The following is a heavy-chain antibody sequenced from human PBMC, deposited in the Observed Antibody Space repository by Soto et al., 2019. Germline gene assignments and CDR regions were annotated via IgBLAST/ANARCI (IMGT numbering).Heavy chain of an antibody. J-gene: IGHJ4*02. V-gene: IGHV3-21*01. D-gene: IGHD3-10*01. CDR1: GFTFSSYS. CDR3: ARGGLYYYGSGTDY. CDR2: ISSSSSYI. Sequence: EVQLVESGGGLVKPGGSLRLSCAASGFTFSSYSMNWVRQAPGKGLEWVSSISSSSSYIYYADSVKGRFTISRDNAKNSLYLQMNRLRAEDTAVYYCARGGLYYYGSGTDYWGQGTLVTVSS.